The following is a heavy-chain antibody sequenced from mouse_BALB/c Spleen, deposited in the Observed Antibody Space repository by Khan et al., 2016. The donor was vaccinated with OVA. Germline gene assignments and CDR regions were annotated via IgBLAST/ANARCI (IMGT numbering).Heavy chain of an antibody. CDR1: GFSLTTYG. V-gene: IGHV2-4-1*01. D-gene: IGHD2-14*01. J-gene: IGHJ3*01. CDR3: ARNSYMDDVTY. Sequence: QVQLKQSGPGLLQPSQSLSITCTVSGFSLTTYGVHWVRQSPGKGLEWLGLIWSGGNTDYNTAFISRLSISTANSKSHVFFKMNSLQADDTAIYYWARNSYMDDVTYWGQGTLVTVYA. CDR2: IWSGGNT.